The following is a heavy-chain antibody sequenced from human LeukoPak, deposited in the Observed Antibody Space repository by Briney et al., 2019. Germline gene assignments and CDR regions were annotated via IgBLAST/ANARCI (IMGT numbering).Heavy chain of an antibody. CDR2: INAGNGNT. CDR1: GYTFTSYA. V-gene: IGHV1-3*01. CDR3: ASNPGEVWFGEL. Sequence: ASVKVSCKASGYTFTSYAMHWVRQAPGQRLEWMGWINAGNGNTKYSQKFQGRVTITADKSTSTAYMELSSLRSEDTAVYYCASNPGEVWFGELWGQGTLVTVSS. J-gene: IGHJ4*02. D-gene: IGHD3-10*01.